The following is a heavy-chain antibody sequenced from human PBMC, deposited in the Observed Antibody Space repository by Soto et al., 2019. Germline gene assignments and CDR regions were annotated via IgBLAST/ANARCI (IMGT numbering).Heavy chain of an antibody. J-gene: IGHJ4*02. CDR1: GFTFSSYA. Sequence: EVQLLESGGGLVQPGGSLRLSCADSGFTFSSYAMSWVRQAPGKGLEWVSAISGSGGSTYYADSVKGRFTISRDNSKNTLYLQMNSLRAEDTAVYYCATDRYDYIWGSYRLTDFDYWGQGTLVTVSS. V-gene: IGHV3-23*01. CDR3: ATDRYDYIWGSYRLTDFDY. CDR2: ISGSGGST. D-gene: IGHD3-16*02.